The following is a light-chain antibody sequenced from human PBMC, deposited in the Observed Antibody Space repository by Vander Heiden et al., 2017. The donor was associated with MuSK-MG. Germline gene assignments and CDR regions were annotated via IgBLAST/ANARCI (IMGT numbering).Light chain of an antibody. Sequence: DIVLTQPPGTLSLSPGERATLSCRASQSVTSSYLAWYQQNPGQAPRVLSYGASSRATGIPDRYSGSRSGTDFTLTISRLEPEDFAVYYCHQYGSSPLTFGQGTKLEIK. J-gene: IGKJ2*01. CDR2: GAS. CDR1: QSVTSSY. CDR3: HQYGSSPLT. V-gene: IGKV3-20*01.